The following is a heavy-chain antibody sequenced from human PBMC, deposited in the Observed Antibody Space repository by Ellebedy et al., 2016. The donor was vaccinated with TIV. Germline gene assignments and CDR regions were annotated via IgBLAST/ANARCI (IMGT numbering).Heavy chain of an antibody. Sequence: PGGSLRLSCAASGFTFSDYYMSWIRQAPGKGLEWVSSISSSSNYIYYADSVKGRFTISRDNSKNSLYLQMSSLRAEDTAVFYCARDPGIAAAGLFFDYWGQGALVTVSS. V-gene: IGHV3-11*06. D-gene: IGHD6-13*01. CDR1: GFTFSDYY. J-gene: IGHJ4*02. CDR3: ARDPGIAAAGLFFDY. CDR2: ISSSSNYI.